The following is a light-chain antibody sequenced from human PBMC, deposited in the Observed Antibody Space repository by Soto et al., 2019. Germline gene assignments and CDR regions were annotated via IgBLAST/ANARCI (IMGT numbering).Light chain of an antibody. CDR2: AAS. V-gene: IGKV1-39*01. Sequence: DIQMTQSPSSLSASVGDRVTITCRASQSISSYLNWYQQKPGKAPKLLIYAASSLQSGVPSRFSGSGSGTDFTLTISSLQPEDFATYYCQQSYSTLMYTFXQGTKVDIK. J-gene: IGKJ2*01. CDR3: QQSYSTLMYT. CDR1: QSISSY.